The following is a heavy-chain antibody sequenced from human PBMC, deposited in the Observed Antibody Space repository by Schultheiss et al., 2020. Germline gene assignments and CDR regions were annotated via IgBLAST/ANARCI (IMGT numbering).Heavy chain of an antibody. CDR1: GSTFSSYA. CDR3: ATKGHTSGWSHTYDAFDI. CDR2: IIPLFSTA. Sequence: SVKVSCKASGSTFSSYAISWVRQAPGQGLEWMGGIIPLFSTANYAQMFQGRVTFTADESTSTAYMELSSLRSEDTAVYYCATKGHTSGWSHTYDAFDIWGQGTMVTVSS. D-gene: IGHD6-19*01. V-gene: IGHV1-69*13. J-gene: IGHJ3*02.